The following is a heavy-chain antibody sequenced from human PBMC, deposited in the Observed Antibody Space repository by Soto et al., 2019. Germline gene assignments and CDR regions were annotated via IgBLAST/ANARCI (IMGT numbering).Heavy chain of an antibody. CDR3: TRDSYDSSGYYYDFFDY. CDR1: GFTFSSHW. Sequence: EVQLVESGGGLVQPGGSLRLSCAASGFTFSSHWTSWVRQAPGKGLEWVANIKVDGSEKYYVDSVRGRFSISRDNAKDSLYLQMNSLRAEDTAVYYCTRDSYDSSGYYYDFFDYWGQGTLVTVSS. CDR2: IKVDGSEK. J-gene: IGHJ4*02. V-gene: IGHV3-7*01. D-gene: IGHD3-22*01.